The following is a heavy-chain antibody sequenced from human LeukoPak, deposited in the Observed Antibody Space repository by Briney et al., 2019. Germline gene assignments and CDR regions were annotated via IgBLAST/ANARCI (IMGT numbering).Heavy chain of an antibody. Sequence: KTSETLSLTCAVYGGSFSGYYWSWVRQPPGKGLEWLGEINHSGSTNYNPSLKSRVTISVDSSKNQFSLKLSSVTAADTAVYYCARLERRPSYYYYYYGMDVWGQGTTVTVSS. D-gene: IGHD1-1*01. CDR1: GGSFSGYY. V-gene: IGHV4-34*01. J-gene: IGHJ6*02. CDR3: ARLERRPSYYYYYYGMDV. CDR2: INHSGST.